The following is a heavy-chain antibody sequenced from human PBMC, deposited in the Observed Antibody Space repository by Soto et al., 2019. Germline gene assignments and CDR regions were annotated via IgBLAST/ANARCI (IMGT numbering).Heavy chain of an antibody. J-gene: IGHJ4*02. CDR3: AHSVFWHYYDSSGPAYFDY. V-gene: IGHV2-5*02. Sequence: SGPTLVNPTQTLTLTCTFSGFSLSTSGVGVCMIRQPPGKALEWLALIYWDDDKRYSPSLKSRLTITKDTSKNQVVLTMTNMDPVDTATYYCAHSVFWHYYDSSGPAYFDYWGQGTLVTVSS. D-gene: IGHD3-22*01. CDR2: IYWDDDK. CDR1: GFSLSTSGVG.